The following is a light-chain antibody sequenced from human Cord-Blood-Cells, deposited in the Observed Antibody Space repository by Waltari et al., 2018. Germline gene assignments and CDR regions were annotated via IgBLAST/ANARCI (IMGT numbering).Light chain of an antibody. CDR2: QDS. J-gene: IGLJ2*01. CDR1: KLGDKY. V-gene: IGLV3-1*01. Sequence: SYELTQPPSVSVSPAQTASITCSGDKLGDKYACWYQQKPGHSPVLVIDQDSKRPSGIPGRFSGSNSENTATLTISGTQARDEADYYCQAWDSSTVVFGGGTKLTVL. CDR3: QAWDSSTVV.